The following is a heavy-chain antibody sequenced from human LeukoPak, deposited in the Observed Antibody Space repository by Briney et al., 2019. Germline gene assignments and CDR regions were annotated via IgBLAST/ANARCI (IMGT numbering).Heavy chain of an antibody. CDR2: IIPIFGTA. Sequence: ASVKVSCKASGGTFISYAISWVRQAPGQGLEWMGGIIPIFGTANYAQKFQGRVTITADESTSTAYMELSSLRSEDTAVYYCVRGASCYNCLDYYYGMDVWGQGTTVTVSS. V-gene: IGHV1-69*13. CDR3: VRGASCYNCLDYYYGMDV. CDR1: GGTFISYA. D-gene: IGHD2-15*01. J-gene: IGHJ6*02.